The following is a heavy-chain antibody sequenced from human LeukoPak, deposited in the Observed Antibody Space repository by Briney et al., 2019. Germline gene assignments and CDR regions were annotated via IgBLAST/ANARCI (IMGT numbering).Heavy chain of an antibody. CDR1: GASVGDYY. V-gene: IGHV4-4*07. J-gene: IGHJ4*02. CDR2: IYTSGNT. D-gene: IGHD2/OR15-2a*01. CDR3: AVGNRDF. Sequence: SETLSHTCTVSGASVGDYYWSWIRRAAGKGLEWLGRIYTSGNTIYNPSLQSRVTISVDVSKNQSSLRLISMTAADTGIYYCAVGNRDFWGQGTLVTVSS.